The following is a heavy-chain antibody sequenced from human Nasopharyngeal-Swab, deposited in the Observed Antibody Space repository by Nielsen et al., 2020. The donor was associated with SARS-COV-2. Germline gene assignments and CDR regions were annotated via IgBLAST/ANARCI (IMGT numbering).Heavy chain of an antibody. D-gene: IGHD2-21*02. CDR2: NSSSSRYI. CDR1: GFTFDDYA. CDR3: ARTAAFCGGDYYSEFFQH. Sequence: GEALKISWAASGFTFDDYAMNWVRQTPGKGLEWVSCNSSSSRYIWYADPVKGRFTISRDNAENSLYLQMNNLRADDTAVYYCARTAAFCGGDYYSEFFQHWGQGTLVTVSS. J-gene: IGHJ1*01. V-gene: IGHV3-21*01.